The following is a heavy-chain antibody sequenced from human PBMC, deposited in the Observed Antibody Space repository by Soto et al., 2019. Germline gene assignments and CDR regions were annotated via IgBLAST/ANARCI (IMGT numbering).Heavy chain of an antibody. CDR2: ISFDGSAQ. CDR1: GFIFSDYA. CDR3: AKDQRYAGWVDDSGMYV. Sequence: QVQLVESGGGVVQPGRSLRLSCAASGFIFSDYAFHWVRKAPGKGLEWVSVISFDGSAQYYADSVRGRFTISRDQSKSTVFLHMNSLTTGDTAIYYCAKDQRYAGWVDDSGMYVWGPGTTVPVSS. V-gene: IGHV3-30*18. D-gene: IGHD6-19*01. J-gene: IGHJ6*02.